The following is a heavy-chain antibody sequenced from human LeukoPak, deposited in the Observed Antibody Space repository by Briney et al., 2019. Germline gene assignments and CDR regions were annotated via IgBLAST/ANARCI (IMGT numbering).Heavy chain of an antibody. CDR2: IYYSGST. Sequence: PSETLSLTCTVPGGSISSYYWGWIRQPPGKGLEWIGYIYYSGSTNYNPSLKSRVTISVDTSKNQFSLKLSSVTAADTAVYCRARGMTYYDFWSGYHTDYYYYYMYVWAKGTTVTVSS. D-gene: IGHD3-3*01. CDR1: GGSISSYY. J-gene: IGHJ6*03. V-gene: IGHV4-59*01. CDR3: ARGMTYYDFWSGYHTDYYYYYMYV.